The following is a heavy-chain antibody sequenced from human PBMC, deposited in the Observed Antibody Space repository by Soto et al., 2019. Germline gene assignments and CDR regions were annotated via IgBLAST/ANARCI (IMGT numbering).Heavy chain of an antibody. D-gene: IGHD4-17*01. CDR1: GGSISSYY. CDR3: GGDGDYGDYESVFDF. Sequence: PLETLSLTCTVSGGSISSYYWSWIRQPPGKGLEWIGYIYYSGSTNYNPSLKSRVTISVDTSKNQFSLKLSSVTAADTAVYYCGGDGDYGDYESVFDFWGKGKMVTVS. V-gene: IGHV4-59*01. CDR2: IYYSGST. J-gene: IGHJ3*01.